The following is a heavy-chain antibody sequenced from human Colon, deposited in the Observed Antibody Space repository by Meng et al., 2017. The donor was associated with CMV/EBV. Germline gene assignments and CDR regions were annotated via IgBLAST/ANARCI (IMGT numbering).Heavy chain of an antibody. J-gene: IGHJ6*02. CDR1: GFTFSDYY. D-gene: IGHD2-15*01. CDR3: ASSQVGGYDYYYYFGMDV. CDR2: ISSSGSTI. Sequence: GESLKISCAASGFTFSDYYMSWIRQAPGKGLEWVSYISSSGSTIYYADSVKGRFTISRDNAKNSLYLEMTNLRAEDTAVYYCASSQVGGYDYYYYFGMDVWGQGTTVTVSS. V-gene: IGHV3-11*04.